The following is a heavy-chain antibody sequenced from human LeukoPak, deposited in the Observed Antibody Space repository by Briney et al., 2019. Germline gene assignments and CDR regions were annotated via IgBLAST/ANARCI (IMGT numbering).Heavy chain of an antibody. J-gene: IGHJ4*02. D-gene: IGHD4-17*01. V-gene: IGHV3-23*01. Sequence: GGSLRLSCAVSGITLSHYGMSWVRQAPGKGLEWVAGISDSGGSTNYADSVKGRFTISRDNAKNSLYLQVNSLRAEDTAVYYCARNLRRLDYWGQGTLVTVSS. CDR1: GITLSHYG. CDR2: ISDSGGST. CDR3: ARNLRRLDY.